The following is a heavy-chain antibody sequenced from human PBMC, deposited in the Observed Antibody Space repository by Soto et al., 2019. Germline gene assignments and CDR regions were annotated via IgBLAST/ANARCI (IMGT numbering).Heavy chain of an antibody. J-gene: IGHJ3*02. CDR2: IIPIFGTA. Sequence: QVQLVQSGAEVKKPGSSVKVSCKASGGTFSSYAISWVRQAPGQGLEWMGGIIPIFGTAKYAQKFQGRVTIXXHXPXXTADMGLSSLRSEDSAVYYWARAVTVVTVDDAFDIWGQGTMVTVSS. D-gene: IGHD2-15*01. CDR3: ARAVTVVTVDDAFDI. V-gene: IGHV1-69*12. CDR1: GGTFSSYA.